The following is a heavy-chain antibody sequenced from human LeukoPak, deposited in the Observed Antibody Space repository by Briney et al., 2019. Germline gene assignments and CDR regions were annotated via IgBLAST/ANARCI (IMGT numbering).Heavy chain of an antibody. D-gene: IGHD6-19*01. Sequence: GESLKISCKGSGYSFTSYWIGWVRQMPGKGLEWMGIIYPGDSGTRYSPSFQGQVTISADKSISTAYLQWSSLKASDTAMYYCARADGSPPSSGWYGETTYYFDYWGQGTLVTVSS. V-gene: IGHV5-51*01. CDR3: ARADGSPPSSGWYGETTYYFDY. CDR1: GYSFTSYW. CDR2: IYPGDSGT. J-gene: IGHJ4*02.